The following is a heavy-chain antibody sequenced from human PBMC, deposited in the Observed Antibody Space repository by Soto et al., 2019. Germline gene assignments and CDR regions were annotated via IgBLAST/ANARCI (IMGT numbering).Heavy chain of an antibody. V-gene: IGHV4-59*01. CDR3: MGTWWLAPKNYYSSYYMDV. CDR1: GGSISSYY. J-gene: IGHJ6*03. Sequence: PSETLSLTYTVSGGSISSYYWSWIRQPPGKGLEWIGYIYYSGSTNYNPSLKSRVTISVDTSKNQFSLKLSSVTAADTAVYYCMGTWWLAPKNYYSSYYMDVWGKGTTVTVSS. D-gene: IGHD6-19*01. CDR2: IYYSGST.